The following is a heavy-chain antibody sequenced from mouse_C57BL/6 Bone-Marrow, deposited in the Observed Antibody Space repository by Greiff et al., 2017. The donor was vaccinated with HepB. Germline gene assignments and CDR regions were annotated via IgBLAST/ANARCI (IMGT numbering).Heavy chain of an antibody. CDR2: INPYNGGT. V-gene: IGHV1-19*01. Sequence: VQLKESGPVLVKPGASVKMSCKASGYTFTDYYMNWVKQSHGKSLEWIGVINPYNGGTSYNQKFKGKATLTVDKSSSTAYMELNSLTSEDSAVYYCARGPYGDYRDYFDYWGQGTTLTVSS. CDR1: GYTFTDYY. CDR3: ARGPYGDYRDYFDY. D-gene: IGHD2-13*01. J-gene: IGHJ2*01.